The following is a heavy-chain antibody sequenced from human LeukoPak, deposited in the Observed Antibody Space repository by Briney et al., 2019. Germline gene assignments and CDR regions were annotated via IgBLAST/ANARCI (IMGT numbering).Heavy chain of an antibody. CDR2: IYYSGST. Sequence: KPSETLSLTCTVSGGSISSYYWSWIRQPPGKGLEWIGNIYYSGSTNYNPSLKSRVAISVDTSKNQFSLKLSSVTAADTAVYYCARDSRSLGVTTVTRGFDYWGQGTLVTVSS. J-gene: IGHJ4*02. V-gene: IGHV4-59*01. CDR1: GGSISSYY. D-gene: IGHD4-17*01. CDR3: ARDSRSLGVTTVTRGFDY.